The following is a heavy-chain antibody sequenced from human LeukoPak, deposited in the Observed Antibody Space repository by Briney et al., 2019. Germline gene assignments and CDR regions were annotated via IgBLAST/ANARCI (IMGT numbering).Heavy chain of an antibody. D-gene: IGHD3-3*01. J-gene: IGHJ4*02. CDR1: GFTFSSYA. Sequence: GGSLRLSCAASGFTFSSYAMSWVRLAPGKGLEWVSAISGSGGSTYYADSVKGRFTISRDNSKNTLYLQMNSLRAEDTAVYYCAKDRGFLEWLPYWGQGTLVTVSS. CDR2: ISGSGGST. CDR3: AKDRGFLEWLPY. V-gene: IGHV3-23*01.